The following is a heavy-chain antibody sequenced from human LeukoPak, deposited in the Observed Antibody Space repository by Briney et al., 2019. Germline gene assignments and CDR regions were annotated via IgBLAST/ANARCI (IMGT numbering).Heavy chain of an antibody. CDR3: ARANGVRGYIYYYYMDV. J-gene: IGHJ6*03. Sequence: SETLSLTCTVSGGSISSYYWSWIRQPPGKGLEWIGYMYYSGSTNYNPSLKSRVTISVDTSKNQFSLKLSSVIAADTAGYYCARANGVRGYIYYYYMDVWGKGTTVTVSS. CDR2: MYYSGST. V-gene: IGHV4-59*01. CDR1: GGSISSYY. D-gene: IGHD2-8*01.